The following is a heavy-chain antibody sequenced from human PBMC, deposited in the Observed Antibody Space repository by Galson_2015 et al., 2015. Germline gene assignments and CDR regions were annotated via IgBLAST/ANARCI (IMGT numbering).Heavy chain of an antibody. CDR1: AGSISSSNYF. Sequence: ETLSLTCTVSAGSISSSNYFWDWIRQPPGKGLEWIGSIKYSGSTHYNPSLKSRVTISVDSSKNQFSLKLSSVTGADTAAYYCARKATGTSWSLFDYWGRGTLVTVSS. V-gene: IGHV4-39*01. CDR2: IKYSGST. CDR3: ARKATGTSWSLFDY. J-gene: IGHJ4*02. D-gene: IGHD6-13*01.